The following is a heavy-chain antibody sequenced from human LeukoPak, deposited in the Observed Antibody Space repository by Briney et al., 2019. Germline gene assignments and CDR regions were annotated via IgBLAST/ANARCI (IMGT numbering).Heavy chain of an antibody. J-gene: IGHJ5*01. CDR2: ISAYNGNA. CDR1: GYTFTSYG. D-gene: IGHD3-9*01. V-gene: IGHV1-18*04. Sequence: ASVKVSCKASGYTFTSYGISWVRQAPGQGLEWMGWISAYNGNANYAQKFQGRVIMTTDTSTSTAYMELKSLRSDDTAVYYCAKDKILTVIKWFDSWGQGTLATVSS. CDR3: AKDKILTVIKWFDS.